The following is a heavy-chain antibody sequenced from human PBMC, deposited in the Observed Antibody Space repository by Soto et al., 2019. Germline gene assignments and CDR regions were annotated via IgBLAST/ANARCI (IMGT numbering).Heavy chain of an antibody. CDR2: ISDTGDNT. CDR1: GFTFSRSA. D-gene: IGHD1-26*01. V-gene: IGHV3-23*01. Sequence: EVQLLESGGGLVQPGGSLRLSCAASGFTFSRSAMNWVRQAPGKGLEWVSLISDTGDNTYYADSVTGRFSIFRDNSKNMLYLQMNSLRVEDAAVYYCAKDGATRAWFGPWGQGTLVMVSS. J-gene: IGHJ5*02. CDR3: AKDGATRAWFGP.